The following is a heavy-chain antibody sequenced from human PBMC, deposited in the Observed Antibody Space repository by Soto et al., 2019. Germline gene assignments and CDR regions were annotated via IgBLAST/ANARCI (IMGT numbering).Heavy chain of an antibody. CDR2: VSYDGSNK. D-gene: IGHD6-6*01. Sequence: QVQLEESGGGVVQTGKSLRLSCVVSGFTFSSYAMHWVRQAPGKGLEWMASVSYDGSNKIYADSVRGRFDISRDNSWNTLYLHMNNLRHEDTALYYCTRSPSAARRDYFDYWGQGSLVTVSS. J-gene: IGHJ4*02. CDR3: TRSPSAARRDYFDY. CDR1: GFTFSSYA. V-gene: IGHV3-30*09.